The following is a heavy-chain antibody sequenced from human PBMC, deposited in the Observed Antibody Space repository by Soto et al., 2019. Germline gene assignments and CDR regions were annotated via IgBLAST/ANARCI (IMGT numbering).Heavy chain of an antibody. CDR2: IIPIFNRP. V-gene: IGHV1-69*13. D-gene: IGHD1-1*01. Sequence: SVKVSCKASGGTFSTYAISWVRQAPGQGLEWMGGIIPIFNRPNYAQKFQARLTIAADESSSTAYMELSSLRSEDTAVYYCARQLNWNYYYYGMDVWGQGTTVTVSS. CDR1: GGTFSTYA. J-gene: IGHJ6*02. CDR3: ARQLNWNYYYYGMDV.